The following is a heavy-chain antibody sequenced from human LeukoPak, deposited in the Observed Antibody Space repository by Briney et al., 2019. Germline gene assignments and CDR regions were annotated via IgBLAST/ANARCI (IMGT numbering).Heavy chain of an antibody. V-gene: IGHV3-23*01. CDR2: IRGGGVTT. D-gene: IGHD4-11*01. CDR1: RFIFSSYA. CDR3: AKDAKGYSKDY. Sequence: GGSLRLSCAASRFIFSSYAMTWVRQAPGKGLEWVSTIRGGGVTTDYAESVKGRFTISRDNSKNTLYLQMNSLRAEDTAIYYCAKDAKGYSKDYWGQGTLVTVSP. J-gene: IGHJ4*02.